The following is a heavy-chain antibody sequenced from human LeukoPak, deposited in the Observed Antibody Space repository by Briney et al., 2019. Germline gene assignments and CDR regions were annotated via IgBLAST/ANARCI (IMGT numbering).Heavy chain of an antibody. J-gene: IGHJ5*02. D-gene: IGHD3-10*01. CDR2: IYYSGST. Sequence: SETLSLTCTVSGGSISGYYWSWIRQPPGKGLEWIGYIYYSGSTNYNPSLKSRVTISVDTSKNQFSLKLSSVTAADTAVYYCARHHAYYYGSGSYLGETNWFDPWGQGTLVTVSS. CDR3: ARHHAYYYGSGSYLGETNWFDP. CDR1: GGSISGYY. V-gene: IGHV4-59*08.